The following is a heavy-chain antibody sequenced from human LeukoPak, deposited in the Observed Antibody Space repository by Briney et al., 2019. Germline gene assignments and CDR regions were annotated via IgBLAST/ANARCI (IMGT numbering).Heavy chain of an antibody. D-gene: IGHD2-21*01. Sequence: GGSLRLSCAASGFTFSSYNMNWVRQAPGKGLEWVSYISSSGSTIYYADSVKGRFTISRDNAKNSLYLQMNSLRAEDTAVYYCAKEKDTIYFDLWGQGTLVTVSA. V-gene: IGHV3-48*04. CDR2: ISSSGSTI. J-gene: IGHJ3*01. CDR3: AKEKDTIYFDL. CDR1: GFTFSSYN.